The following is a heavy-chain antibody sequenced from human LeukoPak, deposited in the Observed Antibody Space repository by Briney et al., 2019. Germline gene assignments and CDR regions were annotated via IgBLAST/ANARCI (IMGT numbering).Heavy chain of an antibody. Sequence: GGSLRLSCAASGFTFSSYWMSWVRQAPGKGLEWVSVISGSGGSRYYAESVKGRFTISRDNSKNTLFLQMNSLRAEDTAVYYCAKEVELRFTSIDYWGQGTLVTVSS. V-gene: IGHV3-23*01. D-gene: IGHD1-7*01. J-gene: IGHJ4*02. CDR3: AKEVELRFTSIDY. CDR1: GFTFSSYW. CDR2: ISGSGGSR.